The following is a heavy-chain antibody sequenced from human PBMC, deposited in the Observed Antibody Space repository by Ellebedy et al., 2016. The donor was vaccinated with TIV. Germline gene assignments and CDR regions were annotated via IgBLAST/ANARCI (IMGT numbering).Heavy chain of an antibody. CDR2: ISYDGSAK. Sequence: GESLKISCVVSGLSFSSYAMHWVRQAPGKGLEWVSFISYDGSAKYYTDSVKGRFTISRDNSKDTLYLQLNSLRPEDTAVYYCARDLGQIGNHRYWGQGTLVIVSS. J-gene: IGHJ4*02. V-gene: IGHV3-30*10. CDR3: ARDLGQIGNHRY. D-gene: IGHD7-27*01. CDR1: GLSFSSYA.